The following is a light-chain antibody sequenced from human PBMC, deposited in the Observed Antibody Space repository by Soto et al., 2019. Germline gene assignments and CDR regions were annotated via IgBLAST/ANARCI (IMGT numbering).Light chain of an antibody. CDR3: AAWDDCLSGLGV. CDR2: SNN. Sequence: QSVLTQPPSASGTPGQRVTISCSGSSSNIGSNTVNWYQQLPGTAPKLLIYSNNQRPSGVPDRFSGSKSGTSASLAISGLQLEDEAVNYFAAWDDCLSGLGVFFGGTKVTVL. J-gene: IGLJ3*02. CDR1: SSNIGSNT. V-gene: IGLV1-44*01.